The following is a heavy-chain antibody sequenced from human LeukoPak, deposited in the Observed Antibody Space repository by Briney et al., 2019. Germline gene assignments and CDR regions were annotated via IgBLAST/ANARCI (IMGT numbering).Heavy chain of an antibody. D-gene: IGHD3-22*01. Sequence: GGSLRLSCAASGFTFSSYSMNWVRQAPGKGLEWVSYISSSSSTIYYADSVKGRFTISRDNAKNSLYLQLNSLRAEDTAVYYCARVLHKRNYDGSDYYISWGQGTLVTVSS. CDR1: GFTFSSYS. CDR3: ARVLHKRNYDGSDYYIS. V-gene: IGHV3-48*01. CDR2: ISSSSSTI. J-gene: IGHJ5*02.